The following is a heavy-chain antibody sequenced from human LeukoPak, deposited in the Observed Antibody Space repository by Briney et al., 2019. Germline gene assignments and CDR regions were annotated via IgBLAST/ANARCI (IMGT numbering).Heavy chain of an antibody. CDR2: IYYSGST. Sequence: PSETLSLTCTVSGGSISNYYWSWIRQPPGKGLEWIGYIYYSGSTNYNPSLKSRVTISVDTSKNQFSLKLTSVTAADTAVYYCARDSPPSYCSAGSCYFDPWGQGTLVTVSS. D-gene: IGHD2-15*01. CDR3: ARDSPPSYCSAGSCYFDP. V-gene: IGHV4-59*01. J-gene: IGHJ5*02. CDR1: GGSISNYY.